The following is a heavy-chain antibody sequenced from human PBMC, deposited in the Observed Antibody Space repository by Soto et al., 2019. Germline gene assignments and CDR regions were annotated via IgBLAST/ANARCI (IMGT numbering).Heavy chain of an antibody. Sequence: PGGSLRLSFAASGFTFSSYAMSWVRQAPGKGLEWVSAISGSGGSTYDADSVKGRFTSSRDNAKNTLYLQMNSLRDEDTAVYYCARDLSRGWTDAFDIGGQGTMVTVSS. CDR2: ISGSGGST. CDR1: GFTFSSYA. D-gene: IGHD6-19*01. J-gene: IGHJ3*02. V-gene: IGHV3-23*01. CDR3: ARDLSRGWTDAFDI.